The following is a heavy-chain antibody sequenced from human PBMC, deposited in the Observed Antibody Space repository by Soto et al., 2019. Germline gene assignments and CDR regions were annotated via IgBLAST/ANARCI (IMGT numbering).Heavy chain of an antibody. CDR3: ARTGGSWAVGKGVFDY. J-gene: IGHJ4*02. D-gene: IGHD2-15*01. Sequence: PSETLSLTCAVYGGSFSGYYWSWIRQPPGKGLEWIGEINHSGSTNYNPSLKSRVTISVDTSKNQFSLKLSSVTAADTAVYYCARTGGSWAVGKGVFDYWGQGTMVTVSS. CDR1: GGSFSGYY. CDR2: INHSGST. V-gene: IGHV4-34*01.